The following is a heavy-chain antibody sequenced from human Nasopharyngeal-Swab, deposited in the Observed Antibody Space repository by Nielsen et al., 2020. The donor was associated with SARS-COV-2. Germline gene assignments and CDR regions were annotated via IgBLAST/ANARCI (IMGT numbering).Heavy chain of an antibody. D-gene: IGHD1-26*01. CDR3: AKVFDSAWATGAFDI. V-gene: IGHV3-30*18. Sequence: GESLKISCAASGFTFSSYGMHWVRQAPGKGLEWVAVISYDGSNKYYADSVKGRFTTSRDNSKNTLYLQMNSLRAEDTAVYYCAKVFDSAWATGAFDIWGQGTMVTVSS. CDR2: ISYDGSNK. CDR1: GFTFSSYG. J-gene: IGHJ3*02.